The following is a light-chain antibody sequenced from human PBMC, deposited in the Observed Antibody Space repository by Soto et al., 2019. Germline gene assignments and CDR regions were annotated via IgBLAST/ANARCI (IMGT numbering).Light chain of an antibody. Sequence: EIQMTQSPSSLSASVVDRVTITFRASQVIRNDLGRYQQKPGKAPKLLIYKASTLKSGVPSRFSGSGSGTEFTLTISSLQPDDFATYYCQHYNSYSEAFGQGTKVDI. CDR1: QVIRND. CDR2: KAS. V-gene: IGKV1-5*03. J-gene: IGKJ1*01. CDR3: QHYNSYSEA.